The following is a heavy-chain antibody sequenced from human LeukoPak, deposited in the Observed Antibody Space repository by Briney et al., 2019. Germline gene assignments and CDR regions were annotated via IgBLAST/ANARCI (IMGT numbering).Heavy chain of an antibody. CDR3: ARDDGSGWFYFDY. CDR2: ISSSSSYI. D-gene: IGHD6-19*01. V-gene: IGHV3-21*01. Sequence: GGSLRLSCAASGFTFSSYSMNWVRQAPGKGLEWVSSISSSSSYIYYADSVKGRFTISRDNAKNSLYLQMNSRRAEDTAVYYCARDDGSGWFYFDYWGQGTLVTVSS. J-gene: IGHJ4*02. CDR1: GFTFSSYS.